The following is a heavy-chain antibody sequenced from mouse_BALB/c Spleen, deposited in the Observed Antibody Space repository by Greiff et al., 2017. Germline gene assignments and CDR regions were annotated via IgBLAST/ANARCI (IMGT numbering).Heavy chain of an antibody. Sequence: VQLQQSGAELVKPGASVKLSCTASGFNIKDPYMHWVKQRPEQGLEWIGRIDPANGNTKYDPKFQGKATITADTSSNTAYLQLSSLTSEDTAVYYCARWYGNYNYAMDYWGQGTSVTVSS. V-gene: IGHV14-3*02. CDR1: GFNIKDPY. CDR3: ARWYGNYNYAMDY. J-gene: IGHJ4*01. D-gene: IGHD2-10*02. CDR2: IDPANGNT.